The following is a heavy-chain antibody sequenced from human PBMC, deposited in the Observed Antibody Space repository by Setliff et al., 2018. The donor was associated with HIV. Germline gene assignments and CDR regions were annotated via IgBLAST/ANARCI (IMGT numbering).Heavy chain of an antibody. D-gene: IGHD3-3*01. CDR3: ARDRDNFWSGPFDY. Sequence: ASVKVSCKASGYSFTSYAISWVRQAPGQGLEWMGWISADNGDTKYSQKFQGRVTITRDTSARTAYMELRSLRSEDSAVYYCARDRDNFWSGPFDYWGQGTLVTVSS. J-gene: IGHJ4*02. V-gene: IGHV1-18*01. CDR2: ISADNGDT. CDR1: GYSFTSYA.